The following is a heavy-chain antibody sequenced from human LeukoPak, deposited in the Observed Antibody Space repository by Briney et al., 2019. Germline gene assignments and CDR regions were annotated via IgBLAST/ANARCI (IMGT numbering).Heavy chain of an antibody. V-gene: IGHV4-4*07. CDR3: ARDCITTNCYRY. Sequence: SETLSLTCTVSGGSIRSYNWTWIRQSAGKGLEWIGRIDTSGSTNYNPPLRSRVTMSVDTSKNQFSLKLSSVTAADTAVYYCARDCITTNCYRYWGQGILVTVSS. CDR1: GGSIRSYN. CDR2: IDTSGST. D-gene: IGHD2-2*01. J-gene: IGHJ4*02.